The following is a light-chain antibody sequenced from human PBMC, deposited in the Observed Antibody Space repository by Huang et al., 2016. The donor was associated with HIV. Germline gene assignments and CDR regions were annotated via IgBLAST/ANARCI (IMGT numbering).Light chain of an antibody. Sequence: DIVMTQSPLSLPVTPGEPASISCRSSQSLVHDNGYSYLDWYLQKPGQSPQVLIYMAAVRAPGSPDRLSGGGSGTNFTLEINRVDAEDVGTYYCMQSLQSLTFGGGTRLEIK. CDR3: MQSLQSLT. V-gene: IGKV2-28*01. CDR1: QSLVHDNGYSY. CDR2: MAA. J-gene: IGKJ4*01.